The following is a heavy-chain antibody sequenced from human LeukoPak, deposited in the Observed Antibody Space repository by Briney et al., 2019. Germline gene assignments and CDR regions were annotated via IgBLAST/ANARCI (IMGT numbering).Heavy chain of an antibody. CDR1: GFTFSNFW. J-gene: IGHJ4*02. V-gene: IGHV3-7*03. CDR3: TRDRGNNYGYNFDY. Sequence: GGSLRLPCVASGFTFSNFWMSWVRQAPGMGLEWVANIKQDGSEKYYVDSVKGRFIISRDNAMNSLYLQMNSLRVEDTAVYYCTRDRGNNYGYNFDYWGQGTLVTVSS. D-gene: IGHD5-18*01. CDR2: IKQDGSEK.